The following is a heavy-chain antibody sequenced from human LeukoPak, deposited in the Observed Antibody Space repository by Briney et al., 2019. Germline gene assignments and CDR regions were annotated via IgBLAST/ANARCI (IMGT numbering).Heavy chain of an antibody. J-gene: IGHJ4*02. V-gene: IGHV3-7*01. CDR2: INRDASEK. Sequence: GGSLRLSCGAAEFTFSNYWVTWVRQAAGKGLEWVANINRDASEKYYAYSVKGRFTISRDNAKSSLFLQMTSLRADDTAVYYCARDDPVVYATYDHWGQGTLVTVSS. D-gene: IGHD2-8*02. CDR3: ARDDPVVYATYDH. CDR1: EFTFSNYW.